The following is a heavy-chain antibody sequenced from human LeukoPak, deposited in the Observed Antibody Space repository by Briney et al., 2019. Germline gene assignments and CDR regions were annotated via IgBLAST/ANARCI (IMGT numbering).Heavy chain of an antibody. CDR1: GFTFSSYS. CDR2: ISSSSSYI. CDR3: ARDLVTTYGYYYGMDV. Sequence: GGSLRLSCAASGFTFSSYSMNWVRQDPGKGLEWVSSISSSSSYIYYADSLKGRFTISRDNAKNSLYLQMNSLRAEDTAVYYCARDLVTTYGYYYGMDVWGQGTTVTVSS. V-gene: IGHV3-21*01. J-gene: IGHJ6*02. D-gene: IGHD4-17*01.